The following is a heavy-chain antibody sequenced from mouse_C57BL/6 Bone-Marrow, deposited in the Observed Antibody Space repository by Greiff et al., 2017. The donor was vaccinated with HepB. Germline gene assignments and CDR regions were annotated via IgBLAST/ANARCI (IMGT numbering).Heavy chain of an antibody. CDR2: FYPGSGSI. CDR1: GYTFTEYT. Sequence: QVQLQQSGAELVKPGASVKLSCKASGYTFTEYTIHWVKQRSGQGLEWIGWFYPGSGSIKYNEKFKDKATLTADKSSSTVYMELSRLTSEDSAVYFCARHATYYYGSSYWYLDVWGTGTTVTVSS. D-gene: IGHD1-1*01. CDR3: ARHATYYYGSSYWYLDV. V-gene: IGHV1-62-2*01. J-gene: IGHJ1*03.